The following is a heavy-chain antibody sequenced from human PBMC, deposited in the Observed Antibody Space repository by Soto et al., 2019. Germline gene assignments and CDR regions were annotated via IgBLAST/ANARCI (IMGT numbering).Heavy chain of an antibody. CDR1: GFTFDDYT. Sequence: EVQLVESGGVVVQPGGSLRLSCAASGFTFDDYTMHWVRQAPGKGLEWVSLISWDGGSTYYADSVKGRFTISRDNSKNSLYLKMNSLRTEDTALYYCAKYGSGPYDAFDIWGQGTMVTVSS. J-gene: IGHJ3*02. D-gene: IGHD2-15*01. V-gene: IGHV3-43*01. CDR3: AKYGSGPYDAFDI. CDR2: ISWDGGST.